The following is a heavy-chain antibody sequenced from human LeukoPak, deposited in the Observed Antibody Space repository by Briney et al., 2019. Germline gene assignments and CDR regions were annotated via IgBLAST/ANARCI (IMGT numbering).Heavy chain of an antibody. CDR3: AKLAYKAVAATVDY. V-gene: IGHV3-23*01. CDR1: GFNFDIFA. J-gene: IGHJ4*02. Sequence: GGSLRLSCVASGFNFDIFAMSWVRQSLGGGLEWVASLGRSGGSKNYADSVKGRLTISRDNSKNTLYLQMNSLRAEDTAVYYCAKLAYKAVAATVDYWGQGTLVTVSS. D-gene: IGHD2-15*01. CDR2: LGRSGGSK.